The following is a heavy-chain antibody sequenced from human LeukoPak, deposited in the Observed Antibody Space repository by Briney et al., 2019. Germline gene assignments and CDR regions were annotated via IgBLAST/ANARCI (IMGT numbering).Heavy chain of an antibody. CDR1: GGSFSGYY. CDR2: INHSGST. CDR3: ARLPKTYYYGSGSYYKRRSDY. J-gene: IGHJ4*02. D-gene: IGHD3-10*01. V-gene: IGHV4-34*01. Sequence: SETLSLTCAVYGGSFSGYYWSWIRQPPGKGLEWIGEINHSGSTNYNPSLKSRVTISVDTSKNQFSLKLSSVTAADTAVYYCARLPKTYYYGSGSYYKRRSDYWGQGTLVTVSS.